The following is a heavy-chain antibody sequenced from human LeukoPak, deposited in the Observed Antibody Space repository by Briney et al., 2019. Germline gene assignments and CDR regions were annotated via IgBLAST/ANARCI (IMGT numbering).Heavy chain of an antibody. Sequence: GPSEKVSCKASGYTFTDNYIQWVRQAPGQGLDWMGWINPNSGGTNSAQKFQGRVTMTRDTSVSTAYMELSRLRSDDTAVYYCARDHCTSSGCYEYYYYGMDVWGQGTTVTVSS. CDR3: ARDHCTSSGCYEYYYYGMDV. J-gene: IGHJ6*02. D-gene: IGHD2-2*01. CDR2: INPNSGGT. V-gene: IGHV1-2*02. CDR1: GYTFTDNY.